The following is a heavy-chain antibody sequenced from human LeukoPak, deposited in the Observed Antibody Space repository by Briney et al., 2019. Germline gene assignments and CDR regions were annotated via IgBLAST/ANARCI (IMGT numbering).Heavy chain of an antibody. CDR3: ARDLKARGYSGYVDY. CDR2: INPNSGGT. D-gene: IGHD5-12*01. Sequence: ASVKVSCKASGYTFTGYYMHLVRQAPGQGLEWMGWINPNSGGTNYAQKFQGRVTMTRDTSISTAYMELSRLRSDDTAVYYCARDLKARGYSGYVDYWGQGTLVTVSS. V-gene: IGHV1-2*02. J-gene: IGHJ4*02. CDR1: GYTFTGYY.